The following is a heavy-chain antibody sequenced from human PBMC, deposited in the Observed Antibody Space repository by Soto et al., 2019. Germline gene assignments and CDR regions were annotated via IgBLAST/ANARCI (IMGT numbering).Heavy chain of an antibody. V-gene: IGHV4-4*02. J-gene: IGHJ4*02. CDR3: ARDNYYGSGSYGPHPHYLDY. D-gene: IGHD3-10*01. CDR1: GGSISSSNW. Sequence: PSETLSLTCAVSGGSISSSNWWSWVRQPPGKGLEWIGEIYHSGNTNYNPSLKSRVTISVDKSKNQFSLKLSSVTAADTAVYYCARDNYYGSGSYGPHPHYLDYWGQGTLVTVSS. CDR2: IYHSGNT.